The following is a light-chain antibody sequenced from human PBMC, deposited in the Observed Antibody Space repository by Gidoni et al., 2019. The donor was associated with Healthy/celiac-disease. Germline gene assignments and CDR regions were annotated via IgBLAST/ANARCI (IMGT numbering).Light chain of an antibody. CDR1: QSVSSY. J-gene: IGKJ5*01. Sequence: EIVLNQSPATLSLSPGERATLSCRASQSVSSYLAWYQQKPGQAPRLLIYDASNRATGIPARFSGSGSGTDFTLTISSLEPEDFAVYYCQQRSNWPPITFGQXTRLEIK. CDR3: QQRSNWPPIT. V-gene: IGKV3-11*01. CDR2: DAS.